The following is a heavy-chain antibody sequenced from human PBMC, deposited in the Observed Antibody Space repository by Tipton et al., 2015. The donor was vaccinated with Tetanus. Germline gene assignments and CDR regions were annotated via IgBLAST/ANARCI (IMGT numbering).Heavy chain of an antibody. J-gene: IGHJ6*02. V-gene: IGHV4-61*01. CDR2: IYYTGST. CDR1: GGSVRGGSYY. D-gene: IGHD2-21*01. CDR3: ARLTGHSMDVVDYYYFGMDV. Sequence: TLSLTCTVSGGSVRGGSYYWNWIRQPPGKGLEWIGYIYYTGSTNYNPSLKSGVTISLDTSKNQFSLKLTSVSAADTAVYYCARLTGHSMDVVDYYYFGMDVWGQGTKVTVSS.